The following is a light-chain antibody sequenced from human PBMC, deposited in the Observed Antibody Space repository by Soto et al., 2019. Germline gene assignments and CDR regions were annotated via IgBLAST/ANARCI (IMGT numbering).Light chain of an antibody. V-gene: IGLV2-14*01. J-gene: IGLJ1*01. CDR2: DVS. Sequence: QSALTQPASVSGSPGQSITISCTGTSSDVGGYNYVSWYQQHPGKAPKLMIYDVSNRPSGVSNRFSGSKSGTTASLTISGLQAENEADYYCSSYTSSSTLVFGTGTKVTFL. CDR3: SSYTSSSTLV. CDR1: SSDVGGYNY.